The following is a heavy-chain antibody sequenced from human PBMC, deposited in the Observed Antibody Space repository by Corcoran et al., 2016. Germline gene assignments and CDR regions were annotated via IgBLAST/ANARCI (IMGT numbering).Heavy chain of an antibody. CDR2: INPSGGST. V-gene: IGHV1-46*01. J-gene: IGHJ6*02. CDR3: ARERGKEVATMGSYYYDGMDV. D-gene: IGHD5-12*01. Sequence: QVQLVQSGAEVKKPGVSVKVSCKASGYTFTSYYMHWVRQAPGQGLEWMGIINPSGGSTSYAQKFQGRVTMTRDTSTSTVYMELSSLRSEDTAVYDCARERGKEVATMGSYYYDGMDVWGQGTTVTVSS. CDR1: GYTFTSYY.